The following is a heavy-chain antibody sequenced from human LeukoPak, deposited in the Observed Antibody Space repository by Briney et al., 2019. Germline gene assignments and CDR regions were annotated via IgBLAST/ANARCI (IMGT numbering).Heavy chain of an antibody. CDR2: INSDGSST. CDR3: AKEIYYYVPYYFDY. CDR1: GFTFSSYW. V-gene: IGHV3-74*01. J-gene: IGHJ4*02. Sequence: GGSLRLSCAASGFTFSSYWMHWVRQAPGKGLVWVSRINSDGSSTSYADSVKGRFTISRDNAKNTLYLQMNSLRAEDTAVYYCAKEIYYYVPYYFDYWGQGTLVTVSS. D-gene: IGHD3-10*02.